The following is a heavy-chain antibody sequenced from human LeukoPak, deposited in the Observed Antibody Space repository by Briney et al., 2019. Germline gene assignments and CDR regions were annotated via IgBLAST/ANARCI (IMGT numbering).Heavy chain of an antibody. CDR2: IYSGGGT. Sequence: GGSLRLSCAASGFTVSSNYMSWVRQAPGKGLEWVSVIYSGGGTYYADSVKGRFTISRDNSKNTLYLQMNSLRAEDTAVYYCARGVYLTYYYDSSGYYGYWGQGTLVTVSS. CDR1: GFTVSSNY. V-gene: IGHV3-53*01. J-gene: IGHJ4*02. CDR3: ARGVYLTYYYDSSGYYGY. D-gene: IGHD3-22*01.